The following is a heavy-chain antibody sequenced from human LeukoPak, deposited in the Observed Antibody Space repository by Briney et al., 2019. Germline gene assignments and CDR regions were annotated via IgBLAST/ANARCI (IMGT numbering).Heavy chain of an antibody. V-gene: IGHV3-21*04. CDR3: ARNSYLGSWYVY. CDR2: ISSGSSYI. CDR1: GFTFSSYS. Sequence: PGGSLRLSCAASGFTFSSYSMNWVRQAPGKGLEWVSSISSGSSYIYYADSVKGRFTISRDNAKNSLYLQMNSLRAEDTALYYCARNSYLGSWYVYWGQGTLVTVSS. J-gene: IGHJ4*02. D-gene: IGHD6-13*01.